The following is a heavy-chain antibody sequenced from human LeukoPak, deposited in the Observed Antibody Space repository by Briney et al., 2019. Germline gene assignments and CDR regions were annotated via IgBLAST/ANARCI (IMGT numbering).Heavy chain of an antibody. CDR3: ARVVDDRQQLVIDY. CDR1: GYTFTSYD. Sequence: SVKVSCKASGYTFTSYDISWVRQAPGQGLEWMGGIIPIFGTANYAQKFQGRVTITADESTSTAYMELSSLRSEDTAVYYCARVVDDRQQLVIDYWGQGTLVTVSS. J-gene: IGHJ4*02. V-gene: IGHV1-69*13. CDR2: IIPIFGTA. D-gene: IGHD6-13*01.